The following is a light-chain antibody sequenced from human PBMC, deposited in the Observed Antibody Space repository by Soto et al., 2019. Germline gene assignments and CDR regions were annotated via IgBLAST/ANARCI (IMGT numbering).Light chain of an antibody. CDR3: SSYTSSSTRV. CDR1: SSDVGGYNY. CDR2: EVS. Sequence: QSALTRPASVSGSPGQSITISCTGTSSDVGGYNYVSWYQQHPGKAPKVMIYEVSNRPSGVSNRFSGSKSGNTASLTISGLQAEDEADYYCSSYTSSSTRVFGTGTKVTVL. V-gene: IGLV2-14*01. J-gene: IGLJ1*01.